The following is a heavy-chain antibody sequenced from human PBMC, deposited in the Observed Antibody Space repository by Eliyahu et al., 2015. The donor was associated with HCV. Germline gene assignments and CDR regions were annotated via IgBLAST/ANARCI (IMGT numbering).Heavy chain of an antibody. V-gene: IGHV3-30*18. D-gene: IGHD6-13*01. Sequence: QVQLVESGGGVVQPGRSLRLSCAASGFTFSXYGXHWVRQAPGKGLEWVAVISYDGSNKNYADSVKGRFTISRDNSKNTLYLQMNSLRAEDTAVYYCAKDLLSSSWYRYYYYGMDVWGKGTTVTVSS. CDR1: GFTFSXYG. CDR2: ISYDGSNK. CDR3: AKDLLSSSWYRYYYYGMDV. J-gene: IGHJ6*04.